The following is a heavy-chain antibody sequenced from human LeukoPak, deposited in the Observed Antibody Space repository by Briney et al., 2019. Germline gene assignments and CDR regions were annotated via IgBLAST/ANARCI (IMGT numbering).Heavy chain of an antibody. CDR2: ISAYNGNT. CDR3: ARRGRGSGRHAFDI. Sequence: ASVKVSYKASGYTFTSYGISWVRQAPGQGLEWMGWISAYNGNTNYAQKLQGRVTMTTDTSTSTAYMELRSLRSDDTAVYYCARRGRGSGRHAFDIWGQGTMVTVSS. D-gene: IGHD3-10*01. J-gene: IGHJ3*02. V-gene: IGHV1-18*01. CDR1: GYTFTSYG.